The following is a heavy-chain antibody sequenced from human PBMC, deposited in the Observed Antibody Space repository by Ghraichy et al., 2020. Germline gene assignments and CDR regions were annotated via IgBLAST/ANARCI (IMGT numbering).Heavy chain of an antibody. Sequence: GGSLRLSCAASGFTFSNAWMNWVRQAPGKGLEWVGRIKSKTDGGTTDYAAPVKGRFTISRDDSKNTLYLQMNSLKTEDTAVYYCTTDRYYDSSGYYMGDFDYWGQGTLVTVSS. V-gene: IGHV3-15*07. CDR3: TTDRYYDSSGYYMGDFDY. J-gene: IGHJ4*02. CDR2: IKSKTDGGTT. D-gene: IGHD3-22*01. CDR1: GFTFSNAW.